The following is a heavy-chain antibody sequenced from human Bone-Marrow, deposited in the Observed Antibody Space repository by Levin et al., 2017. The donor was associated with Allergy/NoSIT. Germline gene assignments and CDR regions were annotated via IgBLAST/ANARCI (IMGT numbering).Heavy chain of an antibody. Sequence: SQTLSLTCTVSGGSISSSYWSWIRQPPGKGLEWIGYIYYSGSTNYNPSLKSRVTISVDTSKNQFSLKLSSVTAADTAVYYCASSYYDYIWGSYRPGYFDYWGQGTLVTVSS. J-gene: IGHJ4*02. V-gene: IGHV4-59*01. CDR3: ASSYYDYIWGSYRPGYFDY. CDR1: GGSISSSY. D-gene: IGHD3-16*02. CDR2: IYYSGST.